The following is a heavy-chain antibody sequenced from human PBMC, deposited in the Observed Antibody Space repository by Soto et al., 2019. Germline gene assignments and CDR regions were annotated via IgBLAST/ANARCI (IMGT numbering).Heavy chain of an antibody. CDR2: INPNSGGT. D-gene: IGHD3-10*01. CDR1: GYTFTGYY. V-gene: IGHV1-2*02. Sequence: ASVKVSCKASGYTFTGYYMHWVRQAPGQGLEWMGWINPNSGGTNHAQKFQGRVTMTRDTSISTAYMELSRLRSDDTAVYYCARDLVEGGSYYPNYYYYYGMDVWGQGTTVTVSS. CDR3: ARDLVEGGSYYPNYYYYYGMDV. J-gene: IGHJ6*02.